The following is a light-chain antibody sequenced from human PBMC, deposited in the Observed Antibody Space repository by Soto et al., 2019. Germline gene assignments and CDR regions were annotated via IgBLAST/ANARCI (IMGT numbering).Light chain of an antibody. Sequence: DIQLTQSTSFLSASVGDRVTITCRASQGISSYLAWYQHRPGKAPKLLIYGSSTLQIGVPSRFSGSGSGTEFTLTTSLRQPEDFTTYYCQKFNSYPRTFGGGTKVEIK. J-gene: IGKJ4*01. CDR2: GSS. CDR3: QKFNSYPRT. CDR1: QGISSY. V-gene: IGKV1-9*01.